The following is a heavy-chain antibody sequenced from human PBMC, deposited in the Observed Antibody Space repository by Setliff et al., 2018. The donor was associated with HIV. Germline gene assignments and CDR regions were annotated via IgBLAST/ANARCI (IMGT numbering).Heavy chain of an antibody. J-gene: IGHJ2*01. Sequence: SVKVSCKASGGTFSSFAISWVRQAPGQGLEWMGGIIPIFGTANYAQKFRGRVTITADESTSTVYMELSSLRSEDTAVYYCAGVYYYDSSGYYYGYFDLWGRGTLVTSPQ. CDR3: AGVYYYDSSGYYYGYFDL. D-gene: IGHD3-22*01. V-gene: IGHV1-69*13. CDR2: IIPIFGTA. CDR1: GGTFSSFA.